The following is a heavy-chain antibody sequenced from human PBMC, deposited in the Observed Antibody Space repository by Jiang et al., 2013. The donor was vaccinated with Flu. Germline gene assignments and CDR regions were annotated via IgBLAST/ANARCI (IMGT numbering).Heavy chain of an antibody. V-gene: IGHV4-59*11. Sequence: LLKPSETLSLTCTVSGGSISSHYWSWIRQPPGKGLEWIGYIYYSGSTNYNPSLKSRVTISVDTSKNQFSLKLSSVTAADAAVYYCARVGCSSTSCYTVRYYYYYMDVWGKGTTVTVSS. J-gene: IGHJ6*03. CDR3: ARVGCSSTSCYTVRYYYYYMDV. D-gene: IGHD2-2*02. CDR1: GGSISSHY. CDR2: IYYSGST.